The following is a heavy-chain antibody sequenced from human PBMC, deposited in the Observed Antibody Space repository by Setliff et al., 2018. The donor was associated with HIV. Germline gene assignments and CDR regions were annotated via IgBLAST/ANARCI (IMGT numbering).Heavy chain of an antibody. V-gene: IGHV4-34*01. Sequence: PSETLSLTCAVSGGSFRDYFWTWIRQPPGKGLEWIGEINLTGGTSYNPSLESRVTISRDTQKQFSLKLQSVTAADTAVYYCARDKTYCNYSRCSRAGWYFDLWGRGTLVTVSS. D-gene: IGHD2-2*01. CDR2: INLTGGT. CDR3: ARDKTYCNYSRCSRAGWYFDL. J-gene: IGHJ2*01. CDR1: GGSFRDYF.